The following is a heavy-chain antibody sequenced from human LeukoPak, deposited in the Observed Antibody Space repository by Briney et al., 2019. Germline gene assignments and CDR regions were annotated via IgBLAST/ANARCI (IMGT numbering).Heavy chain of an antibody. Sequence: SETLSLTCTVSGGSISSYYWSWIRQPPGKGLEWIGYIYYSGSTNYNPSLKSRVTISVDTSKNQFSLKLSSVTAADTSVYYCARAGYSSGYLWGQGTLFTVSS. V-gene: IGHV4-59*01. CDR1: GGSISSYY. CDR2: IYYSGST. J-gene: IGHJ5*02. D-gene: IGHD6-19*01. CDR3: ARAGYSSGYL.